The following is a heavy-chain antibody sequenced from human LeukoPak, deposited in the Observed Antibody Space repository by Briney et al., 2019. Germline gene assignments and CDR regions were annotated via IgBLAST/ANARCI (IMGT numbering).Heavy chain of an antibody. CDR2: IYPGDSDT. Sequence: GESLKISCKSSGYTSTNYWIGWVRQMPGKGLEWMGIIYPGDSDTGYSPSFQGQVTISADKSISAAYLQWSSLQASDTAMYYCARLPSRSCSSSSCYVVDYWGQGTLVTVSS. V-gene: IGHV5-51*01. CDR1: GYTSTNYW. D-gene: IGHD2-2*01. CDR3: ARLPSRSCSSSSCYVVDY. J-gene: IGHJ4*02.